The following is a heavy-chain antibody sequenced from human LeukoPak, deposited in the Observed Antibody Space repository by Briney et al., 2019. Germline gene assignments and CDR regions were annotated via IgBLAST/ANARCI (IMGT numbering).Heavy chain of an antibody. V-gene: IGHV3-15*01. J-gene: IGHJ4*02. CDR1: GLTFSNAW. CDR2: IKRKSDGGTT. Sequence: GGSLRLSCAASGLTFSNAWMSWVRQAPGKGLEWVGRIKRKSDGGTTDYAAPVKGRFTISRDDSKNTLYLQMNSLKSEDTAVYYCTTELDIRPNHYWGQGTLVTISS. CDR3: TTELDIRPNHY. D-gene: IGHD3-22*01.